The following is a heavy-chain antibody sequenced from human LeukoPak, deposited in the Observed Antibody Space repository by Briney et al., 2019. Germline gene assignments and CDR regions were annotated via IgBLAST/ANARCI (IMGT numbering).Heavy chain of an antibody. CDR3: TKRGAYYVDY. CDR2: ITSGDVSP. CDR1: GFTFGTSA. Sequence: GSLRLSCAASGFTFGTSAMSWVRQTPEKGLEWVSTITSGDVSPYYADSVKGRFTISRDNSNNMLYLQMNSLRAEDTAVYYCTKRGAYYVDYWGRGIPVTVSS. V-gene: IGHV3-23*01. J-gene: IGHJ4*02. D-gene: IGHD3-16*01.